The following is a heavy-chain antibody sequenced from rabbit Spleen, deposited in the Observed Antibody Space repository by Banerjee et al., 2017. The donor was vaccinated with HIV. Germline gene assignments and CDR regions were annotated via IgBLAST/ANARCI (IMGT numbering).Heavy chain of an antibody. Sequence: QSLEESGGDLVKPGASLTLTCTASGFSFSSNYYMCWVRQAPGKGLEWIACIDTGSSGSTYYASWAKGRFTISKTSSTTVTLQMTSLTAADTATYFCARDGAGGSYFALWGPGTLVTVS. CDR2: IDTGSSGST. CDR3: ARDGAGGSYFAL. D-gene: IGHD8-1*01. CDR1: GFSFSSNYY. V-gene: IGHV1S40*01. J-gene: IGHJ4*01.